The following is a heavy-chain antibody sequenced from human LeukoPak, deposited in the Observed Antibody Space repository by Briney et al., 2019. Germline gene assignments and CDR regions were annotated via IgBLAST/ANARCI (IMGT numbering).Heavy chain of an antibody. D-gene: IGHD2-2*01. V-gene: IGHV4-39*01. CDR1: GGSFSDYY. CDR3: ARCVVVPAATGYYYMDV. Sequence: SETLSLTCTVSGGSFSDYYWGWIRQPPGKGLEWIGSIYYSGSTYYNPSLKSRVTISVDTSKNQFSLKLSSVTAADTAVYYCARCVVVPAATGYYYMDVWGKGTTVTVSS. CDR2: IYYSGST. J-gene: IGHJ6*03.